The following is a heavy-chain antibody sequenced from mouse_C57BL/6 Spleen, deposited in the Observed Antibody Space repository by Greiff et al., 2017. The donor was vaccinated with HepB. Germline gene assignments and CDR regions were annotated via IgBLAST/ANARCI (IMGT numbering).Heavy chain of an antibody. V-gene: IGHV1-72*01. CDR3: ARGGELYRYYYAMDY. Sequence: QVQLKQPGAELVKPGASVKLSCKASGYTFTSYWMHWVKQRPGRGLEWIGRIDPNSGGTKYNEKFKSKATLTVDKPSSTAYMQLSSLTSEDSAVYYCARGGELYRYYYAMDYWGQGTSVTVSS. D-gene: IGHD2-14*01. J-gene: IGHJ4*01. CDR1: GYTFTSYW. CDR2: IDPNSGGT.